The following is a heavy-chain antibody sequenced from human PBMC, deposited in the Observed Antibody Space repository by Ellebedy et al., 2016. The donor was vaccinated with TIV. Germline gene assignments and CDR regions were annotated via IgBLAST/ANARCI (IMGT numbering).Heavy chain of an antibody. D-gene: IGHD5-18*01. CDR1: GGSISSYY. Sequence: SETLSLXCTVSGGSISSYYWSWIRQPPGKGLEWIGEINHSGSTNYNPSLKSRVTISVDTSKNQFSLKLSSVTAADTAVYYCARGGSYGLNWFNPWGQGTLVTVSS. V-gene: IGHV4-34*01. CDR3: ARGGSYGLNWFNP. J-gene: IGHJ5*02. CDR2: INHSGST.